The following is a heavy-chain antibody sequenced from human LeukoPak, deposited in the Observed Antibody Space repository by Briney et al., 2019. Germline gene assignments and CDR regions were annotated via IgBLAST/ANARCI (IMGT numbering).Heavy chain of an antibody. CDR1: GFTFNNSA. D-gene: IGHD2-15*01. J-gene: IGHJ6*03. V-gene: IGHV3-23*01. CDR3: VRNAAYPFYMDV. Sequence: LRLSSTVSGFTFNNSAMTRVRQAPGTRLEWVALVTANGDNSYYAESVQGRFTISRDNAKNSLFLQTNSLRAAHTAVYYCVRNAAYPFYMDVWGKGTTVTVSS. CDR2: VTANGDNS.